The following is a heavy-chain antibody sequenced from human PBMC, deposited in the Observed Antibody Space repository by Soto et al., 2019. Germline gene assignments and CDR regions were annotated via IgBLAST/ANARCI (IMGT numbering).Heavy chain of an antibody. Sequence: GESLKISCAASGFTFSNAWMSWVRQAPGKGLEWVGRIKSKTDGGTTDYAAPVKGRFTISRDDSKNTLYLQMNSLKTEDTAVYYCTTDPRHWNYVRGGDWGQGTLVTVSS. CDR3: TTDPRHWNYVRGGD. CDR2: IKSKTDGGTT. J-gene: IGHJ4*02. D-gene: IGHD1-7*01. V-gene: IGHV3-15*01. CDR1: GFTFSNAW.